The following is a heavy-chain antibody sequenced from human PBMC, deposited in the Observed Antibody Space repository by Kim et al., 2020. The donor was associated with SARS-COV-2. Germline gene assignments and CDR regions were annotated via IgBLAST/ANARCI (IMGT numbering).Heavy chain of an antibody. CDR1: GGTFINYA. CDR3: ASLRSDYGSGSQAGDY. V-gene: IGHV1-69*04. Sequence: SVKVSCKASGGTFINYAINWVRQAPGQGLEWMGRVIPILGIANYAQKFQGRVTVTADKSTSTAYMELSSLRSEDTAVYYCASLRSDYGSGSQAGDYWGQ. CDR2: VIPILGIA. J-gene: IGHJ4*02. D-gene: IGHD3-10*01.